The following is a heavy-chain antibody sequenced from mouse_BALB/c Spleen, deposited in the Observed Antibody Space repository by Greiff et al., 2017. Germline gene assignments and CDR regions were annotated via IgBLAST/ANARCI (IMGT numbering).Heavy chain of an antibody. Sequence: EVKVVESGGGLVKPGGSLKLSCAASGFAFSSYDMSWVRQTPEKRLEWVAYISSGGGSTYYPDTVKGRFTISRDNAKNTLYLQMSSLKSEDTAMYYCARPSLLRLRWYFDVWGAGTTVTVSS. J-gene: IGHJ1*01. CDR1: GFAFSSYD. CDR3: ARPSLLRLRWYFDV. V-gene: IGHV5-12-1*01. CDR2: ISSGGGST. D-gene: IGHD1-2*01.